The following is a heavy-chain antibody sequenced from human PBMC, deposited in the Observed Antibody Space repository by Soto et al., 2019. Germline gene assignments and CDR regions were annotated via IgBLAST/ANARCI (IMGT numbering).Heavy chain of an antibody. D-gene: IGHD1-1*01. Sequence: EVQLLESGGDLVQPGGSLRLSCAASGFTFSNFAMNWVRQAPGKGLEWVSAITGSGTSAYFADAVKGRFTISRDNSQNTLYLQMNSLRVEDSGVYFCAKSTVTTSYFYGLDVRGQGTTVIVPS. CDR1: GFTFSNFA. J-gene: IGHJ6*02. CDR3: AKSTVTTSYFYGLDV. CDR2: ITGSGTSA. V-gene: IGHV3-23*01.